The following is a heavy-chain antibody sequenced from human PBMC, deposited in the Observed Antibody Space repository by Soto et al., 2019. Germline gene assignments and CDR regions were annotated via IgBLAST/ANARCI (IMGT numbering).Heavy chain of an antibody. J-gene: IGHJ3*02. CDR2: ISVYDGKT. V-gene: IGHV1-18*01. CDR1: GYTFNSHG. CDR3: ARPVYDNTGSGTVEI. Sequence: GSSVQVSCKASGYTFNSHGLSWVRKAPGQRLEWMGWISVYDGKTNYAQKFQGRVTITTDTFTSTAYMELTSLTSGDTAIYYCARPVYDNTGSGTVEIWG. D-gene: IGHD3-9*01.